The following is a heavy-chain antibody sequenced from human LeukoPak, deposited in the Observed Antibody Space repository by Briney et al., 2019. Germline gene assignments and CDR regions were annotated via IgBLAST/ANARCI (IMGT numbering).Heavy chain of an antibody. CDR1: GGSISSSSYY. CDR2: IYYSGST. CDR3: ARHEPDDQYCGSGSYWIDY. J-gene: IGHJ4*02. D-gene: IGHD3-10*01. Sequence: QSSETLSLTCTVSGGSISSSSYYWGWIRQPPGKGLEWIGSIYYSGSTYYNPSLKSRVTISVDTSKNQFSLKLSSVTAADTAVYYCARHEPDDQYCGSGSYWIDYWGQGTLVTVSS. V-gene: IGHV4-39*01.